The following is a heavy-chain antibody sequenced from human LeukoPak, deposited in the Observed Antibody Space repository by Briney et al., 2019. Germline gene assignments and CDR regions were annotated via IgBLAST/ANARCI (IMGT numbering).Heavy chain of an antibody. CDR1: GGSINNYY. CDR2: IYYDGST. J-gene: IGHJ6*02. D-gene: IGHD2-15*01. Sequence: PSETLSLTCTVSGGSINNYYWTWIRQPPGKGLEWIGSIYYDGSTNYNPSLKSRVTISVDTPRNQFSLKLTSVTAADTAVYYCARESFVVVVAASKAYYYGVDVWGQGTTVTVSS. CDR3: ARESFVVVVAASKAYYYGVDV. V-gene: IGHV4-59*01.